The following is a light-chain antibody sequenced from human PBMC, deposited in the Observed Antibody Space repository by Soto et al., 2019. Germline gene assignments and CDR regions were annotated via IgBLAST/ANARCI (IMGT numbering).Light chain of an antibody. Sequence: DIPMTQSPSTLSASVGDRVTSTCRASQSSIWLAWYQQKPGKAPNLLIYKASRLEGGVPSRFSGSASATEFTLTNTSLQPDDFATYCCLQYNHYPLTFGGGTRVEIK. CDR3: LQYNHYPLT. CDR1: QSSIW. J-gene: IGKJ4*01. CDR2: KAS. V-gene: IGKV1-5*03.